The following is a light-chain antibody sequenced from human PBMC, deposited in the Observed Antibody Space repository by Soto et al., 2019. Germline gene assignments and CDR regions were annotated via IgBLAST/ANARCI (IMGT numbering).Light chain of an antibody. CDR2: AAS. CDR3: HQSYSTYGT. J-gene: IGKJ1*01. V-gene: IGKV1-39*01. CDR1: QSISSY. Sequence: DIQMTQSPSSLSASVGDRVTITCRASQSISSYLNWYQQNPGKAPKLLIYAASSLQSGVQSRFSGSGSGTDFTLTISSLQPEDFATYYCHQSYSTYGTFGQGTKVEIK.